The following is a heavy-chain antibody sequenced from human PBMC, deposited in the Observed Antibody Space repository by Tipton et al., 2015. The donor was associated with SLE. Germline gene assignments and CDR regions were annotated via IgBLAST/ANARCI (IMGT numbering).Heavy chain of an antibody. D-gene: IGHD6-6*01. J-gene: IGHJ3*02. Sequence: TLSLTCTVSGASISSHYWTWIRQPAGRGLEWIVRIFTSGNTNYNPSLKSRITISVDTSKNQFFLKLSSVTAADTALYYCAREESSSWFPDAFDIWGQGTMVTFSS. CDR1: GASISSHY. CDR3: AREESSSWFPDAFDI. CDR2: IFTSGNT. V-gene: IGHV4-4*07.